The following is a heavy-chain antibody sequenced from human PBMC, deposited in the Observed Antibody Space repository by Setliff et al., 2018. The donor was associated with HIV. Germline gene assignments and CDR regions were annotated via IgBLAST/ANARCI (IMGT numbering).Heavy chain of an antibody. CDR2: INQDGSEK. CDR3: AKDGSGWSQH. D-gene: IGHD6-19*01. CDR1: GFTFSTYW. J-gene: IGHJ1*01. Sequence: GGSLRLSCAASGFTFSTYWMSWRRQAPGKGLEWVANINQDGSEKYSVDSVKGPFTVSRDNAKNSLYLQMNSLRAEDTAVYYCAKDGSGWSQHWGQGTLVTVSS. V-gene: IGHV3-7*01.